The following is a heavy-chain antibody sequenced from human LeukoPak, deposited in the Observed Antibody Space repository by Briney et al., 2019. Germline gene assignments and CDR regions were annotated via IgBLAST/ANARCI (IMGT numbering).Heavy chain of an antibody. CDR2: IYYSGST. D-gene: IGHD3-22*01. Sequence: SETLSLTCTVSGGSISSYYWTWIRQTPGKGLEWIGHIYYSGSTNYNLSLKSRVTISIDTSKNQFSLNLRSVTAADSAVYYCARGGEYYYDSSGYYSPTFFDYWGQGTLVTVSP. V-gene: IGHV4-59*01. J-gene: IGHJ4*02. CDR3: ARGGEYYYDSSGYYSPTFFDY. CDR1: GGSISSYY.